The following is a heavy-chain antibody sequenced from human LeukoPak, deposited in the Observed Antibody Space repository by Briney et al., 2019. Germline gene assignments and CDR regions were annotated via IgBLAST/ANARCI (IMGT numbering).Heavy chain of an antibody. Sequence: RPSETLSLTCTVSGGSIGSYYWSWIRQPPGKGLEWIGYIYYSGSTNYNPSLKSRVTISVDTSKNQFSLKLSSVTAADTAVYYCARDVGGSKPGVDYWGQGTLVTVSS. D-gene: IGHD1-26*01. V-gene: IGHV4-59*12. CDR1: GGSIGSYY. CDR2: IYYSGST. CDR3: ARDVGGSKPGVDY. J-gene: IGHJ4*02.